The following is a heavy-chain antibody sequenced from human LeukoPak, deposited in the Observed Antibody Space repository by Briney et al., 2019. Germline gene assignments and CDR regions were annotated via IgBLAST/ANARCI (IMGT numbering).Heavy chain of an antibody. V-gene: IGHV3-30*04. D-gene: IGHD4-17*01. CDR1: GFTFSSYA. Sequence: PGGSLRLSCAASGFTFSSYAMHWVRQAPGKGLEWVAVISYDGSNKYYADSVKGRLTISRDNSKNTLYLQMNSLRAEDTAVYYCARDPTANDYGDYVFDYWGQGTLVTVSS. CDR3: ARDPTANDYGDYVFDY. CDR2: ISYDGSNK. J-gene: IGHJ4*02.